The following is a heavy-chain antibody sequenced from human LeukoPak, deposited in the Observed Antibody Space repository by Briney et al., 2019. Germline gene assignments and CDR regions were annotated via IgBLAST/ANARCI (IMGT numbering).Heavy chain of an antibody. CDR3: ARFGDCSSTSCYPGNGFDP. Sequence: PGGSLRLSCAASGFTFSDYYMSWIRQAPEKGLEWVSYISSSGSTIYYADSVKGRFTISRDNAKNSLYLQMNSLRAEDTAVYYCARFGDCSSTSCYPGNGFDPWGQGTLVTVSS. D-gene: IGHD2-2*01. CDR2: ISSSGSTI. V-gene: IGHV3-11*01. J-gene: IGHJ5*02. CDR1: GFTFSDYY.